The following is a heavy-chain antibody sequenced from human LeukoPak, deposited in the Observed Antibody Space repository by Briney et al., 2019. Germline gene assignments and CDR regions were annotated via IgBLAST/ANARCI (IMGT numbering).Heavy chain of an antibody. Sequence: ASVKVSCKASGYTFASYDINWVRQATGQGLEWMGWMNPNSGNTGYAQKFQGRVTITRDTSISTAYMELSSLRSEDTAVYYCARRSDYYDSSAYYFWGQGTPVTVSS. J-gene: IGHJ4*02. CDR3: ARRSDYYDSSAYYF. V-gene: IGHV1-8*03. CDR2: MNPNSGNT. CDR1: GYTFASYD. D-gene: IGHD3-22*01.